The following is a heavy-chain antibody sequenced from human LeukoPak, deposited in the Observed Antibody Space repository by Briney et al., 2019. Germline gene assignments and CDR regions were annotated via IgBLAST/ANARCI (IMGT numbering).Heavy chain of an antibody. D-gene: IGHD3-22*01. CDR3: TGDNFDSSVKFDY. CDR1: RFIFSGYG. CDR2: IRSKANNYAT. Sequence: PGGSLRLSCAAPRFIFSGYGMHWVRQASGKGLEWVGRIRSKANNYATAYAASVKGRFTISRDDSKNTAYLQMNSLKTEDTAVYYCTGDNFDSSVKFDYWGQGTLVTVSS. V-gene: IGHV3-73*01. J-gene: IGHJ4*02.